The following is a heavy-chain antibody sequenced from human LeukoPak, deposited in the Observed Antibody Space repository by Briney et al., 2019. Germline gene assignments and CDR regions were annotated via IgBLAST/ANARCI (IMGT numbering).Heavy chain of an antibody. J-gene: IGHJ4*02. CDR3: ARGAVAGTSFDY. V-gene: IGHV1-2*02. D-gene: IGHD6-19*01. CDR1: GYTFTGYY. CDR2: INPNSGGT. Sequence: ASVKVSCKASGYTFTGYYMHWVRQAPGQGLEWMGWINPNSGGTNYAQKFQGRVTMTRDTSISTAYMKLSRLRSDDTAVYYCARGAVAGTSFDYWGQGTLVTVSS.